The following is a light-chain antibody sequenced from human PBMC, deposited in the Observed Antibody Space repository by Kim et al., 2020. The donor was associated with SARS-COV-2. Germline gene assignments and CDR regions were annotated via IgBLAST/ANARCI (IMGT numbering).Light chain of an antibody. CDR2: QAS. J-gene: IGKJ1*01. CDR1: QSVHSW. V-gene: IGKV1-5*03. CDR3: QQYHTHST. Sequence: SASGGDTVKITCRVCQSVHSWLSWYQQIQGKAPNLVIHQASNLQSGFPSSFSGRGSGSEFTLTINSLQSGDFATYYCQQYHTHSTFGQGTKVDIK.